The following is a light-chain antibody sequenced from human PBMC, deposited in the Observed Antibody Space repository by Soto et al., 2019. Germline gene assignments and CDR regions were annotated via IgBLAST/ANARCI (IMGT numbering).Light chain of an antibody. CDR3: QHRHN. J-gene: IGKJ3*01. CDR2: DAS. CDR1: QSVSRD. V-gene: IGKV3-11*01. Sequence: DIVLTQSPATVSLSPGERATLSCRASQSVSRDFAWYQQKPGQAPRLLIYDASNRATGIPARFSGSGSGTDFTLTINSLQPEDFAVYYCQHRHNFGPGTKVDFK.